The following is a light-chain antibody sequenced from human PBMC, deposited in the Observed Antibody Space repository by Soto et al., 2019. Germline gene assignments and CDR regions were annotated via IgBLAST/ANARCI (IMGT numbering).Light chain of an antibody. V-gene: IGKV3-15*01. J-gene: IGKJ4*01. CDR1: QGIGST. CDR3: QRYNNWPLT. CDR2: DTS. Sequence: PGERATLSCRASQGIGSTLAWYQHKPGQTPRLLIYDTSTRATGVPARFSGSRSGTEFTLTINSLQSEDFAVYYCQRYNNWPLTFGGGTKVDIK.